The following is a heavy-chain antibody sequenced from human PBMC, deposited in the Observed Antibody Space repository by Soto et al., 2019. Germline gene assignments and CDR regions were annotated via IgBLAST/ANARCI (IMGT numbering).Heavy chain of an antibody. CDR3: AGTWGSTNDY. J-gene: IGHJ4*02. Sequence: QVQLQESGPGLVKPSETLSLTCVVSGGSLSSYYWSWIRQPPGKGLEWIGYIYYNGSTNYNPTLKSRVTISVDTSKNQFSLKLSSVAAAHTAVSYCAGTWGSTNDYWGRGTLVTVSS. CDR2: IYYNGST. V-gene: IGHV4-59*01. D-gene: IGHD3-16*01. CDR1: GGSLSSYY.